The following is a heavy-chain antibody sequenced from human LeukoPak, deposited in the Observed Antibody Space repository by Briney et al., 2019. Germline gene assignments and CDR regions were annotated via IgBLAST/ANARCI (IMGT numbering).Heavy chain of an antibody. CDR2: IYRGGST. J-gene: IGHJ6*03. CDR3: ARVYYGSGSLHYYYYYMDV. CDR1: GFTFSSYA. Sequence: GGSLRLSCAAPGFTFSSYAMSWVRQAPGKGLEWVAVIYRGGSTYYAGSVKGRFTISRDNPKNTLYLQMNSLRVEDTAVYYCARVYYGSGSLHYYYYYMDVWGKGTTVTISS. V-gene: IGHV3-53*01. D-gene: IGHD3-10*01.